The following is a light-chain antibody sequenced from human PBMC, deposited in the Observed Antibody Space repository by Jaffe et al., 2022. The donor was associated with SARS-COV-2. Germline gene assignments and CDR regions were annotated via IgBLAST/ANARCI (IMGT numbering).Light chain of an antibody. V-gene: IGKV3-15*01. J-gene: IGKJ2*01. CDR1: QSVSSN. CDR2: GAS. Sequence: EIVMTQSPATLSVSPGERATLSCRASQSVSSNLAWYQQKPGQAPRLLIYGASTRATGIPARFSGSGSGTEFTLTISSLQSEDFAVYYCQQYNNWPPGMYTFGQGTQLEIK. CDR3: QQYNNWPPGMYT.